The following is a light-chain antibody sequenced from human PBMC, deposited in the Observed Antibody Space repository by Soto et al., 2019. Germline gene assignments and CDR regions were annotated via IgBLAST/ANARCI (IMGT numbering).Light chain of an antibody. CDR1: QSVSSS. Sequence: EVLMTQSPATLSVSPGERATLSCRASQSVSSSFAWYQQKPGQAPRLLIYGASTRATGIPARFSGSGSGTEFTLTISGLQSEDFAVYYCQQYNNWPPLTFGGGTKVEIK. V-gene: IGKV3-15*01. CDR3: QQYNNWPPLT. CDR2: GAS. J-gene: IGKJ4*02.